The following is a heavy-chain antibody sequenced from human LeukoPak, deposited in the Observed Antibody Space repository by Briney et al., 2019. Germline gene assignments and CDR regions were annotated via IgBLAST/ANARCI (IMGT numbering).Heavy chain of an antibody. D-gene: IGHD5-12*01. J-gene: IGHJ4*02. CDR3: ARVWASGYDTWPFDY. CDR1: GVIFSSYA. V-gene: IGHV3-30-3*01. Sequence: GGSLRLSCTGSGVIFSSYAMHWVRQAPGKGLEWVAVISYDGSNKYYADSVKGRFTISRDNSKNALYLQVNSLRAEDTAVYYCARVWASGYDTWPFDYWGQGTLVTVSS. CDR2: ISYDGSNK.